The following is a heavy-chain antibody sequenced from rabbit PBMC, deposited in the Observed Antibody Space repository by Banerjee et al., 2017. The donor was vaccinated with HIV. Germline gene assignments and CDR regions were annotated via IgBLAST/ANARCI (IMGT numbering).Heavy chain of an antibody. D-gene: IGHD1-1*01. CDR3: VRAPYASSSGYYLGLDL. V-gene: IGHV1S7*01. CDR1: GFDFSSYY. Sequence: QLKETGGGLVQPGGSLTLSCKASGFDFSSYYMSWVRQAPGKGLEWIGIIYAGKGSTDYASWVNGRFTISSDNAQNTLYLRLNSLTAADTATYFCVRAPYASSSGYYLGLDLWGPGTLVTVS. CDR2: IYAGKGST. J-gene: IGHJ6*01.